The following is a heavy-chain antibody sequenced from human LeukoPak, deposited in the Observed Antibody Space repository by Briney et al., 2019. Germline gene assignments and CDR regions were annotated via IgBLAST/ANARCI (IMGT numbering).Heavy chain of an antibody. Sequence: PGRSLRLSCAASGFTFSTYGIHWVRQAPGKGLEWVAVISYDGSNKYYADSVKGRFTISRDNSKNTLYLQMNSLRAEDTAVYYCAKEWGIGYCSGGSCYSVDYWGQGTLVTVSS. J-gene: IGHJ4*02. CDR1: GFTFSTYG. D-gene: IGHD2-15*01. CDR3: AKEWGIGYCSGGSCYSVDY. V-gene: IGHV3-30*18. CDR2: ISYDGSNK.